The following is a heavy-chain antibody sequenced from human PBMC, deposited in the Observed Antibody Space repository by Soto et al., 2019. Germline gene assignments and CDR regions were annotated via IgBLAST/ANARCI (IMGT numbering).Heavy chain of an antibody. D-gene: IGHD3-10*01. Sequence: GGSLRLSCAASGFTFSSYGMHWVRQAPGKGLEWVAVICYDGSNKYYADSVKGRFTISRDNSKNTLYLQMNSLRAEDTAVYYCASSSITMVRGVMSDAFDIWGQGTMVTVSS. CDR1: GFTFSSYG. V-gene: IGHV3-33*01. CDR3: ASSSITMVRGVMSDAFDI. CDR2: ICYDGSNK. J-gene: IGHJ3*02.